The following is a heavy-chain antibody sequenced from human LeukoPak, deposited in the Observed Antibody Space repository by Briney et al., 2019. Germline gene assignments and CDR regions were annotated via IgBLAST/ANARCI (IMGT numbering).Heavy chain of an antibody. V-gene: IGHV3-30-3*01. CDR1: GFTFSSNA. Sequence: TGGSLRLSCAASGFTFSSNAMHWVRQAPGKGLEWVAVISFDGSNKYYADSVKGRFTISRDNSKNKLYVQMNSLRDEDTAVYYCARILGLTLDYRGQGTLVTVSS. J-gene: IGHJ4*02. CDR3: ARILGLTLDY. D-gene: IGHD1-14*01. CDR2: ISFDGSNK.